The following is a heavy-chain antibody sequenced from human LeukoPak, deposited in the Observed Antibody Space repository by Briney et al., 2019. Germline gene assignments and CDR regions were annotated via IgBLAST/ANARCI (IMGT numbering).Heavy chain of an antibody. J-gene: IGHJ4*02. CDR3: TRGAPVGSSREFDY. CDR1: GDSVSSNSAA. V-gene: IGHV6-1*01. Sequence: SQTVSLTCAISGDSVSSNSAAWNWIRQSPLRGLEWLGKTYYRSKWYNDYAVSVKSRITINPDTSKNQFSLQLNSVTPEDTAVYYCTRGAPVGSSREFDYWGQGTLVTVSS. D-gene: IGHD5-24*01. CDR2: TYYRSKWYN.